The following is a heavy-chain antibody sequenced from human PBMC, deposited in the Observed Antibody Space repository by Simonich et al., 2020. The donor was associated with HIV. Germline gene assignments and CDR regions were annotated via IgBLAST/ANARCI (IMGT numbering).Heavy chain of an antibody. J-gene: IGHJ3*02. D-gene: IGHD2-21*02. V-gene: IGHV1-2*06. CDR3: ARQRGGDDAFDI. CDR2: IDPKSGGT. Sequence: QVQLVQSGAEVKKPGASVKVSCKASGYTFIDYNMHWGRQAPGQGLEWMGRIDPKSGGTNVAQKFQGRVTMTRDTSISTFYMELSSLRSDDTAVYYCARQRGGDDAFDIWGHGTMVTVSS. CDR1: GYTFIDYN.